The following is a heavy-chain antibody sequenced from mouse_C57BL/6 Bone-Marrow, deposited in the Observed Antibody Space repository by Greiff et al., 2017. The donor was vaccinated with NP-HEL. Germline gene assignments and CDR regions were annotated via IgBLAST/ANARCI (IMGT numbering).Heavy chain of an antibody. CDR3: TRYYYDYDVDY. V-gene: IGHV14-4*01. CDR1: GFNIKDDY. D-gene: IGHD2-4*01. Sequence: EVQLQQSGAELVRPGASVKLSCTASGFNIKDDYMHWVKQRPEQGLELIGWIDPENGDTEYASKFQGKATITADTSSNTAYLQLSSLTSEDTAVYYCTRYYYDYDVDYWGQGTTLTVSS. J-gene: IGHJ2*01. CDR2: IDPENGDT.